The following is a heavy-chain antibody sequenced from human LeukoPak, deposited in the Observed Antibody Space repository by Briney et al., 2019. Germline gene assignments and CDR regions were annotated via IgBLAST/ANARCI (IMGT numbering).Heavy chain of an antibody. CDR2: INYFGSI. D-gene: IGHD3-22*01. V-gene: IGHV4-39*01. J-gene: IGHJ4*02. CDR1: GGSISSSSYY. Sequence: PSETLSLTCTVSGGSISSSSYYWGWIRQPPGKGLEWIGSINYFGSIDYNPSLNSRVSISVDTSKNQFSLKLSSVTAADTAVYYCARPYSSGYSGGFDYWGQGTLVTVSS. CDR3: ARPYSSGYSGGFDY.